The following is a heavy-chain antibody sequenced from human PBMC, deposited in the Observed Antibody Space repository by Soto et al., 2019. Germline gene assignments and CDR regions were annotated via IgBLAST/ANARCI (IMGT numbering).Heavy chain of an antibody. CDR1: GGSISSSSYY. CDR3: ARSDAGYSSGWFDY. Sequence: SETLSLTCTVSGGSISSSSYYWGWIRQPPGKGLEWIGSIYYSGSTYYNPSLKSRVTISVDTPKNQFSLKLSSVTAADTAVYYCARSDAGYSSGWFDYWGQGTLVTVSS. D-gene: IGHD6-19*01. V-gene: IGHV4-39*01. J-gene: IGHJ4*02. CDR2: IYYSGST.